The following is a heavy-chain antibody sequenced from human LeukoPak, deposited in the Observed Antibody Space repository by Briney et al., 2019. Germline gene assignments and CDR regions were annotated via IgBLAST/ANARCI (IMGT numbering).Heavy chain of an antibody. Sequence: ASVKVSCKASGYTFTSYDINWVRQATGQGLEWMGWMNLNSGNTGYAQKFQGRVTMTRNTSISTAYMELSSLRSEDTAVYYCAKRYGSYYRAFDIWGQGTMVTVSS. CDR2: MNLNSGNT. CDR3: AKRYGSYYRAFDI. D-gene: IGHD1-26*01. V-gene: IGHV1-8*01. CDR1: GYTFTSYD. J-gene: IGHJ3*02.